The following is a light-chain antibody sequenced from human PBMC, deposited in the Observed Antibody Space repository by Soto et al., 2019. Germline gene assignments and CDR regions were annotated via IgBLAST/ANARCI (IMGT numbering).Light chain of an antibody. J-gene: IGKJ3*01. CDR1: QSISSW. V-gene: IGKV1-5*03. CDR2: KAS. Sequence: DIQMTQSPSTLSASVGDRVTITCRTSQSISSWLAGYQQKPGKAPKLLIYKASSLESGVPSRFSGSGSGTDFTLTISSLQPEDVATYYCQQYNSYPLTFGPGNKVDIK. CDR3: QQYNSYPLT.